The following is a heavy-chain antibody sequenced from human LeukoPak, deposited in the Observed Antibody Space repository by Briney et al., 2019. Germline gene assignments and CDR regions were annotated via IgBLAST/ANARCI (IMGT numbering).Heavy chain of an antibody. V-gene: IGHV4-31*03. CDR1: GGSISSGGYY. Sequence: PSQTLSLTCTVSGGSISSGGYYWSWICQHPGKGLEWIGYIYYSGSTYYNPSLKSRVTISVDTSKNQFSLNLTSVTAADTAVYYCARWGSIAVARFDYWGQGTLVTVSS. D-gene: IGHD6-6*01. J-gene: IGHJ4*02. CDR3: ARWGSIAVARFDY. CDR2: IYYSGST.